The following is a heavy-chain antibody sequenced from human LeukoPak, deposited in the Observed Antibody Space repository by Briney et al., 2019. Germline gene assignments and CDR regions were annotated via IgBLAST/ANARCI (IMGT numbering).Heavy chain of an antibody. J-gene: IGHJ6*03. D-gene: IGHD6-13*01. CDR1: GDSISTSNSY. CDR2: IYYSGNT. V-gene: IGHV4-39*07. Sequence: PSETLSLTCTVSGDSISTSNSYWGWIRQPPGKGLEWIGSIYYSGNTYYNASLKSRVTISVDTSKNQFSLKLSSVTAADTAVYYCARRVSAYSSGWSPSYYYYYYMDVWGKGTTVTISS. CDR3: ARRVSAYSSGWSPSYYYYYYMDV.